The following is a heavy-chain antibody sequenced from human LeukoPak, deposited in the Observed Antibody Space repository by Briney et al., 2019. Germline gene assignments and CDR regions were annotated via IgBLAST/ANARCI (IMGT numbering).Heavy chain of an antibody. CDR3: ARAGYDFWSGHYYYYGIDV. V-gene: IGHV3-30-3*01. D-gene: IGHD3-3*01. J-gene: IGHJ6*02. CDR1: GFTFSSYA. Sequence: GRSLRLSCAASGFTFSSYAMHWVRQAPGKGLEWVAVISYDGSNKYYADSVKGRFTISRDNSKNTLYLQMNSLRAEDTAVYYCARAGYDFWSGHYYYYGIDVWGQGTTVTVSS. CDR2: ISYDGSNK.